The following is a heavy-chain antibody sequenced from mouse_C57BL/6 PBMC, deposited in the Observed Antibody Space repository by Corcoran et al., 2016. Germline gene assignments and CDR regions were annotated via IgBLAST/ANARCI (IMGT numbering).Heavy chain of an antibody. J-gene: IGHJ4*01. V-gene: IGHV9-3*01. D-gene: IGHD4-1*01. Sequence: IQLVQSGPELKKPGETVKISCKASGYTFTTYGMSWVKQAPGKGLKWMGWINTYSGVPTYADDFKGRFAFSLETSASTAYLQINNLKNEDTATYFCARSPLGRGMDYWGQGTSVTVSS. CDR3: ARSPLGRGMDY. CDR1: GYTFTTYG. CDR2: INTYSGVP.